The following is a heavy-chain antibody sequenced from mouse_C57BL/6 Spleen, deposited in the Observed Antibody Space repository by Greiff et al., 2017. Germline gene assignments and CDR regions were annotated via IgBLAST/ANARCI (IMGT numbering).Heavy chain of an antibody. J-gene: IGHJ4*01. CDR1: GYTFTSYW. Sequence: QVQLQQPGAELVKPGASVKMSCKASGYTFTSYWITWVKQRPGQGLEWIGDIYPGSGSTNYNEKFKSKATLTVDKSSSTAYMQLSSLTSEDSAVYYCARGGDYYAMDYWGQGTSVTVSS. CDR3: ARGGDYYAMDY. V-gene: IGHV1-55*01. CDR2: IYPGSGST.